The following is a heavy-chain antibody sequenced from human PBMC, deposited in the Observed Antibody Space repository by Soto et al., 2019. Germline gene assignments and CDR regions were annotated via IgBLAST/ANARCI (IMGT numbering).Heavy chain of an antibody. CDR2: INSDGSST. V-gene: IGHV3-74*01. CDR1: GFTFSSYW. Sequence: GGSLRLSCAASGFTFSSYWMHWVRQAPGKGLVWVSRINSDGSSTSYADSVKGRFTISRDNAKNTLYLQMNSLRAEDTAVYYCATPGPKLYYGMDVWGKGTTVTVSS. CDR3: ATPGPKLYYGMDV. J-gene: IGHJ6*04.